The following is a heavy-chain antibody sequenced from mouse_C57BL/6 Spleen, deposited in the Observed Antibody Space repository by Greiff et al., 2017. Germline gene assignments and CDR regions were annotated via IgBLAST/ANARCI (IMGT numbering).Heavy chain of an antibody. V-gene: IGHV1-55*01. CDR3: ARTGYGNAVGAMDY. J-gene: IGHJ4*01. CDR1: GYTFTSYW. D-gene: IGHD2-1*01. CDR2: IYPGSGST. Sequence: QVQLQQPGAELVKPGASVKMSCKASGYTFTSYWITWVKQRPGQGLEWIGDIYPGSGSTNYNEKFKSKATLTVDTSSSTAYMQLSSLTSEDTAVYYCARTGYGNAVGAMDYWGQGTSVTVSS.